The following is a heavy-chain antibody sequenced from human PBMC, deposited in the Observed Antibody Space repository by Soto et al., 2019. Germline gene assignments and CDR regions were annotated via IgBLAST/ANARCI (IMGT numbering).Heavy chain of an antibody. CDR3: AREQIPGVPGPAAQGLDY. D-gene: IGHD2-2*01. V-gene: IGHV1-3*01. J-gene: IGHJ4*02. CDR1: GYTFTSYA. CDR2: INAGNGNT. Sequence: ASVKVSCKASGYTFTSYAMHWVRQAPGQRLEWMGWINAGNGNTKYSQKFQGRVTITRVTSASTAYMELSSLRSEDTAVYYCAREQIPGVPGPAAQGLDYWGRGTLVIVSS.